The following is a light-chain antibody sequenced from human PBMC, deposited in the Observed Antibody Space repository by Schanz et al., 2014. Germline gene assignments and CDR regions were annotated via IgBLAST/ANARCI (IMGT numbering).Light chain of an antibody. CDR1: QSITSR. Sequence: DIPMTQSPSTLSASVGDRVTITCRASQSITSRLAWYQQKPGNAPKLLIYKTSSLESGVPSRFSGSGSGTQFTLTISSLQPDDFATYYCQQYNSYSWTFGQGTRVEIK. CDR2: KTS. V-gene: IGKV1-5*03. J-gene: IGKJ1*01. CDR3: QQYNSYSWT.